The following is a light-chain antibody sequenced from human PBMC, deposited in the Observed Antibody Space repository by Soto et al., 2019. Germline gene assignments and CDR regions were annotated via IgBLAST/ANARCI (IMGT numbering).Light chain of an antibody. CDR1: QSVSGW. CDR2: DVS. V-gene: IGKV1-5*01. J-gene: IGKJ1*01. CDR3: QQYESYSGT. Sequence: DIQMTQSPSALSASVGDRVTITCRASQSVSGWLAWYQQKPGKAPKLLIYDVSSLERGVPSRFSGSGSGTEFTLTISGLHPDDFATYYCQQYESYSGTFGPGTKVELK.